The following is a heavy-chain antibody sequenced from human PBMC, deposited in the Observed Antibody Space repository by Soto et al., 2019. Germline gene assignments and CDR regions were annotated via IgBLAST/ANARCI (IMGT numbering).Heavy chain of an antibody. Sequence: QVQLVQSGAEVKKPGASVKVSCKASGYTFTNYGISWVRQAPGRGLEWMGWISAWGNTNYAQKLQGRVTMTTDTSASTAFMELRSLRSDDTAMYFCARDLDGSGSYYTDYWGQGTLVTVSS. CDR2: ISAWGNT. V-gene: IGHV1-18*01. CDR3: ARDLDGSGSYYTDY. D-gene: IGHD3-10*01. J-gene: IGHJ4*02. CDR1: GYTFTNYG.